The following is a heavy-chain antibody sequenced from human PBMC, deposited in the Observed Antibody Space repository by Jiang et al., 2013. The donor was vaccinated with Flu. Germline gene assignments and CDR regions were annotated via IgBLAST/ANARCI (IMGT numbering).Heavy chain of an antibody. CDR1: GYTLTELS. CDR3: ATALGDFWSGYPF. CDR2: FDPEDGET. Sequence: GAEVKKPGASVKVSCKVSGYTLTELSIHWVRQAPGKGLEWMGGFDPEDGETIYAQNFQGRVTMTEDTSTDTAYMELRSLRSEDTAMFYCATALGDFWSGYPFWGQGTLVTVSS. V-gene: IGHV1-24*01. D-gene: IGHD3-3*01. J-gene: IGHJ4*02.